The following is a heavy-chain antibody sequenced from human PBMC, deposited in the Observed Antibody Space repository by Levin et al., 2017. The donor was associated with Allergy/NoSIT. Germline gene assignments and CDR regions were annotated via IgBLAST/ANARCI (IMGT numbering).Heavy chain of an antibody. Sequence: GGSLRLSCTVSGFSFSSYNMNWVRQVPGKGLEWVSFISSSTSYIYYADSVKGRFTISRDNAKNSLYLQMNSLRAEDTAVYFCVQMTTLDYWGQGTLVTVSS. CDR3: VQMTTLDY. D-gene: IGHD4-11*01. V-gene: IGHV3-21*01. CDR1: GFSFSSYN. CDR2: ISSSTSYI. J-gene: IGHJ4*02.